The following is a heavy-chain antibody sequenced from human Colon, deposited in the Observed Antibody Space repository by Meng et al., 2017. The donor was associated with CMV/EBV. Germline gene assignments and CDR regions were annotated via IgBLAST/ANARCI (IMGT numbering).Heavy chain of an antibody. Sequence: ASVKVSCKTSGYAFVDYYIHWVRQAPGQGLEWMGWVSAYNGNKKYVQNLLGRVTMTTDTSTTTAYMELRSLRFDDTAVYYCAKVRSGTYLGRYYGMDVWGQGTTVTVSS. D-gene: IGHD1-26*01. CDR2: VSAYNGNK. CDR1: GYAFVDYY. V-gene: IGHV1-18*04. CDR3: AKVRSGTYLGRYYGMDV. J-gene: IGHJ6*02.